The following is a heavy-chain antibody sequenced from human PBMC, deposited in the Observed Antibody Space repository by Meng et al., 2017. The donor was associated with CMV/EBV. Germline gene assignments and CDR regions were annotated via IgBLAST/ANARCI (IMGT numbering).Heavy chain of an antibody. V-gene: IGHV4-4*07. J-gene: IGHJ5*02. CDR3: ARSMVVAGDWFDP. Sequence: VHLQEARPGLVKPSETLSLTCTVSGGCISSDYWSWIRQPAGKGLEWIGRIYTSGSTNYNPSLKSRVTMSVDTSKNQFSLKLSSVTAADTDVYYCARSMVVAGDWFDPWGQGTLVTVSS. CDR1: GGCISSDY. CDR2: IYTSGST. D-gene: IGHD2-15*01.